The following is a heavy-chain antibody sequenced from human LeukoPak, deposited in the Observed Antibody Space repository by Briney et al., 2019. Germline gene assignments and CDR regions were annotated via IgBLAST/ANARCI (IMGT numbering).Heavy chain of an antibody. CDR2: IYHSRST. CDR3: ARDFSGYDVGY. D-gene: IGHD5-12*01. CDR1: GYSISSGHF. J-gene: IGHJ4*02. V-gene: IGHV4-38-2*02. Sequence: SETLSLTCAVSGYSISSGHFWGWIRQPPGKGLEWIGSIYHSRSTYYNASLRSRVTISVDTSKNDFSLKLSFLSAADTAVYYCARDFSGYDVGYWGQGILVTVSS.